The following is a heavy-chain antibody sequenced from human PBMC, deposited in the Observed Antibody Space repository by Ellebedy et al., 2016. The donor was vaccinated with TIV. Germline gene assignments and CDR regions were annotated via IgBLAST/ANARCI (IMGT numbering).Heavy chain of an antibody. CDR1: GDSVSTNSAA. J-gene: IGHJ4*02. Sequence: SQTLSLTXAISGDSVSTNSAAWSWIRQSPSSGLEWLGRTYYRSKWYNDYAVSVKSRITINPDTSKNQISLQLNSVTPEDTAVYYCASHLLVDAYIFDYWGQGTLVTVSS. V-gene: IGHV6-1*01. CDR2: TYYRSKWYN. CDR3: ASHLLVDAYIFDY. D-gene: IGHD3-16*01.